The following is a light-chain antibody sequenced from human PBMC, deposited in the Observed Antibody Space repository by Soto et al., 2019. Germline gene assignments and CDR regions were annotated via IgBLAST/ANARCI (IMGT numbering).Light chain of an antibody. CDR2: DAS. CDR1: QSVSRN. Sequence: EIVLTQSPATLSVSPGERATLSCRAIQSVSRNLAWYQQKPGQPPRLLIYDASTRATAIPARFSGSGSGTEFTLTISRLQSEDSAVYYCQHYNNWPPGTFGPGTKVVIK. J-gene: IGKJ3*01. V-gene: IGKV3-15*01. CDR3: QHYNNWPPGT.